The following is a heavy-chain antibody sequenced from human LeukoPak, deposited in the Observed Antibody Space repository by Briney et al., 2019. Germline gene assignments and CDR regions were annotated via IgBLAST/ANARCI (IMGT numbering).Heavy chain of an antibody. J-gene: IGHJ4*02. D-gene: IGHD2-21*02. Sequence: GGSLRLSCAASGFTFSTYAVNWVRQAPGKGLEWVSGISGTSGTINYAAPVKGRFTISRDNSKNTLYLQMNSLRVDDMAVYYCAKRLGDPRAFDYWGQGTLVTVSS. CDR3: AKRLGDPRAFDY. CDR1: GFTFSTYA. CDR2: ISGTSGTI. V-gene: IGHV3-23*01.